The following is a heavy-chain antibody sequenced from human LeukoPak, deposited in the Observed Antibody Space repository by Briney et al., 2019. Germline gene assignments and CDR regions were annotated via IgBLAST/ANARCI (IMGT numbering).Heavy chain of an antibody. J-gene: IGHJ6*02. D-gene: IGHD3-9*01. CDR2: MNPNSGNT. Sequence: ASVKVSCKASGYTFTSYDINWVRQATGQGLEWMGWMNPNSGNTGYAQKFQGRVTMTRNTSISTAYMELSSLRSEDTAVYYCARGFTYYDILTGALRDRMDVWGQGTTVTVSS. CDR3: ARGFTYYDILTGALRDRMDV. CDR1: GYTFTSYD. V-gene: IGHV1-8*01.